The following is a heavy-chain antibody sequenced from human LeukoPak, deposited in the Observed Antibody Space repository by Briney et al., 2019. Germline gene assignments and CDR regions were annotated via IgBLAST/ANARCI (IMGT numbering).Heavy chain of an antibody. CDR3: AREDPGTTRLNWFDP. CDR2: INPNSGGT. Sequence: GASVKVSCKASGYTFTGYYMHWVRQAPGQGLEWMGWINPNSGGTNYAQKFQGRVTMTRDTSISTAYMELSRLRSDDTAVYYCAREDPGTTRLNWFDPWGQGTLVTVSS. D-gene: IGHD1-1*01. V-gene: IGHV1-2*02. CDR1: GYTFTGYY. J-gene: IGHJ5*02.